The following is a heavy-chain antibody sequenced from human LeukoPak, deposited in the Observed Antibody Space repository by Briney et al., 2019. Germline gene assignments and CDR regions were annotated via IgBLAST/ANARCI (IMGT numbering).Heavy chain of an antibody. CDR1: GYTFTSYY. CDR3: ARDNYCTNGVCLYYFDY. D-gene: IGHD2-8*01. J-gene: IGHJ4*02. Sequence: ASVKVSCKASGYTFTSYYMHWVRQAPGQGLEWMGIINPSGGSTNYAQKFQGRVTITRDTSTSTVYMELSSLRSQDTAVYYCARDNYCTNGVCLYYFDYWGQGTLVTVSS. CDR2: INPSGGST. V-gene: IGHV1-46*01.